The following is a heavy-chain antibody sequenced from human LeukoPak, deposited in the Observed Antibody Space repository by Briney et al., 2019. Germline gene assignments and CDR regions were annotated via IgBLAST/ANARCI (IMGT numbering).Heavy chain of an antibody. V-gene: IGHV3-23*01. CDR1: GFTFSNYA. D-gene: IGHD2-15*01. J-gene: IGHJ4*02. CDR2: ISGSDGST. Sequence: GGSLGLSCTASGFTFSNYAMSWVRQAPGKGLEWVSTISGSDGSTYYADSVKGRFTIPRDNSKNTLYLQMNSLRVEDTAIYYCAKGRGYCTGGSCYSDYWGQGTLVTVSS. CDR3: AKGRGYCTGGSCYSDY.